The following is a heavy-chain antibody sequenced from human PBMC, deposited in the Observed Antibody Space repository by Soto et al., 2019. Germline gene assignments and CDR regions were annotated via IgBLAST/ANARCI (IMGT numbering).Heavy chain of an antibody. CDR3: AKDYSATWNYFDS. CDR1: GFTFRSTG. CDR2: ISSDGSDK. V-gene: IGHV3-30*18. D-gene: IGHD1-1*01. Sequence: GGSLRLSCAASGFTFRSTGIHWVRQAPGAGLEWVAVISSDGSDKYYADSVKGRVTVLRDNSKNTAYLEMRSLRAEDTAVYFCAKDYSATWNYFDSWGQGTLVTVSS. J-gene: IGHJ4*02.